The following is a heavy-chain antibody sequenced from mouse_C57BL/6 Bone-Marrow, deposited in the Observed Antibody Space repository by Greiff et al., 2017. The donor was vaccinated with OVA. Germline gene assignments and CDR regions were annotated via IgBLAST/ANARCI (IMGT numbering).Heavy chain of an antibody. Sequence: VKLQESGPELVKPGASVKISCKASGYAFSSSWMNWVKQRPGKGLEWIGRIYPGDGDTNYNGKFKGKATLTADKSSSTAYMQLSSLTSEDSAVYFCARGEYYYGSAWFAYWGQGTLVTVSA. V-gene: IGHV1-82*01. CDR1: GYAFSSSW. CDR3: ARGEYYYGSAWFAY. D-gene: IGHD1-1*01. J-gene: IGHJ3*01. CDR2: IYPGDGDT.